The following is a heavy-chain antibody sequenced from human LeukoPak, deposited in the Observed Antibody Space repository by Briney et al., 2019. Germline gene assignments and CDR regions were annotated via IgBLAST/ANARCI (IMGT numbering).Heavy chain of an antibody. CDR2: ISWDGGST. CDR1: GFTFDDYT. D-gene: IGHD6-19*01. CDR3: AKDSDIAVAGTSFDY. Sequence: GGSLRLSCAASGFTFDDYTMHWVRQARGKGLEWVSLISWDGGSTYYADSVKGRFTISRDNSKNSLYLQMNSLRTEDTALYYCAKDSDIAVAGTSFDYWGQGTLVTVSS. V-gene: IGHV3-43*01. J-gene: IGHJ4*02.